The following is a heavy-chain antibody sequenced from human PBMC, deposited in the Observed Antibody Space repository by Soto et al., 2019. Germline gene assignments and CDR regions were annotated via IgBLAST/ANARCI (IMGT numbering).Heavy chain of an antibody. Sequence: SVPLSLNRAVAGGSISSSNWWRWVRQPPGKGLEWIGEIYHSGSTNYNPSLKSRVTISVDKSKNQFSLKLSSVTAADTAVYYCARSPDSSGYYPRRYYYGMDVWGQGTTVTVSS. CDR3: ARSPDSSGYYPRRYYYGMDV. CDR2: IYHSGST. V-gene: IGHV4-4*02. D-gene: IGHD3-22*01. CDR1: GGSISSSNW. J-gene: IGHJ6*02.